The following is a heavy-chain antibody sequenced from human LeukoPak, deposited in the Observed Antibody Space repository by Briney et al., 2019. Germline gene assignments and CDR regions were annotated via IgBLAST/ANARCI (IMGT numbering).Heavy chain of an antibody. CDR2: IYYSGST. CDR1: GGSISSSRYY. CDR3: ARHRSGDWFFLDY. Sequence: PSETLSLTCTVSGGSISSSRYYWGWIRQPPGKGLEWIGSIYYSGSTYYNPSLKSRVTISVDTSKNQFSLKLSSVTAADTAVYYCARHRSGDWFFLDYWGQGTQVTVSP. D-gene: IGHD3-9*01. J-gene: IGHJ4*02. V-gene: IGHV4-39*01.